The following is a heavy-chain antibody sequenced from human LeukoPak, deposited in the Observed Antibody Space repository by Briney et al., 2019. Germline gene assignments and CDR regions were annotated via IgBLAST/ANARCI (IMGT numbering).Heavy chain of an antibody. CDR1: GGSISSYY. D-gene: IGHD2-2*01. CDR2: IYYSGST. J-gene: IGHJ3*02. Sequence: SETLSLTCTVSGGSISSYYWSWIRQPPGKGLEWIGYIYYSGSTNYNPSLKSRVTISVDTSKNPFSLKLSSVTAADTAVYYCARGEGYCSSTSCYADAFDIWGQGTMVTVSS. CDR3: ARGEGYCSSTSCYADAFDI. V-gene: IGHV4-59*01.